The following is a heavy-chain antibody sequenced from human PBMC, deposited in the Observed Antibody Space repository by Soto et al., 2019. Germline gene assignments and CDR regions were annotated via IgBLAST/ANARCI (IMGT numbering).Heavy chain of an antibody. CDR1: SGSISTYY. D-gene: IGHD3-16*01. V-gene: IGHV4-39*01. J-gene: IGHJ4*02. CDR3: ATTGPYADYFDF. Sequence: SETLSLTCTVSSGSISTYYWAWIRQPPGKGLEWIGTMYLGGDTYYNPSLKSLVTISGDTATNEVSLELTSVTAADTAVYYCATTGPYADYFDFWGPGTLVTVSS. CDR2: MYLGGDT.